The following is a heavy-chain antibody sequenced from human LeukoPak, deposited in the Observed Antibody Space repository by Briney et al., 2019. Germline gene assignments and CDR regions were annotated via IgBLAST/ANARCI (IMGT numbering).Heavy chain of an antibody. CDR2: IYRGGMT. J-gene: IGHJ4*02. CDR1: VFPVITSY. D-gene: IGHD6-6*01. V-gene: IGHV3-53*01. Sequence: PGGSLRLSCSASVFPVITSYMSWVRQAPGKGLVWVSDIYRGGMTYSADSVKSLFTISRDNSKNTLYLQMNRRRVEDTALYYCARVAFRSSSYISGIDYWGQGTLVTVSS. CDR3: ARVAFRSSSYISGIDY.